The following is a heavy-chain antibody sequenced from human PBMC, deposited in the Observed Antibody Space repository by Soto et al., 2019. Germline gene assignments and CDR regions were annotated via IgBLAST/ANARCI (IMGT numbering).Heavy chain of an antibody. V-gene: IGHV1-69*13. D-gene: IGHD6-19*01. CDR3: ASGPDSIGWYGNPTHTPYYYGMDV. CDR1: GGTFSSYA. J-gene: IGHJ6*02. Sequence: ASVKVSFKASGGTFSSYAISWVRQAPGQGLEWMGGIIPIFGTANYAQKFQGRVTITADESTSTAYMELSSLRSEDTAVYYCASGPDSIGWYGNPTHTPYYYGMDVWGQGTTVTVSS. CDR2: IIPIFGTA.